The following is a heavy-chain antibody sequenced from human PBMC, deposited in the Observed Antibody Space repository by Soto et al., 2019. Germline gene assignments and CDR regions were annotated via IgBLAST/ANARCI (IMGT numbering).Heavy chain of an antibody. V-gene: IGHV4-59*08. D-gene: IGHD4-17*01. J-gene: IGHJ4*02. CDR3: ARRYGPGFDY. CDR2: IYYSGST. Sequence: NPSETLSLTCTVSGGSISSYYWSCIRQPPGKGLEWIGYIYYSGSTNYNPSLKSRVTISVDTSKNQFSLKLSSVTAADTAVYYCARRYGPGFDYWGQGTLVTVAS. CDR1: GGSISSYY.